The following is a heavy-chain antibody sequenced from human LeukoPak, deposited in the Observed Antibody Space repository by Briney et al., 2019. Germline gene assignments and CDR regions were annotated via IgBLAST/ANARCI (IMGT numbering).Heavy chain of an antibody. D-gene: IGHD1-26*01. CDR1: GYTFTSYY. CDR3: AARGSYASLWFDP. V-gene: IGHV1-46*01. CDR2: INPSGGST. J-gene: IGHJ5*02. Sequence: GASVKVSCKASGYTFTSYYMHWVRQAPGQGLEWMGIINPSGGSTSYAQKFQGRVTMTRDTSISTAYMELSRLRSDDTAVYYCAARGSYASLWFDPWGQGTLVTVSS.